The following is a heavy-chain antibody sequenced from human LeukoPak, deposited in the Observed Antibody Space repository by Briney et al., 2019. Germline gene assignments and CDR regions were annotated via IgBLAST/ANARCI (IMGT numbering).Heavy chain of an antibody. J-gene: IGHJ4*02. Sequence: PGGSLRLSCAASGFTFSTYAISWVRQAPGKGLEWVSCISSTSNYIFYADSVRGRFTISRDNAKNSLYLQMNSLRAADTAVYYCARGGGFCGGDCYGIDYWGQGTPVTVSS. D-gene: IGHD2-21*01. V-gene: IGHV3-21*01. CDR3: ARGGGFCGGDCYGIDY. CDR2: ISSTSNYI. CDR1: GFTFSTYA.